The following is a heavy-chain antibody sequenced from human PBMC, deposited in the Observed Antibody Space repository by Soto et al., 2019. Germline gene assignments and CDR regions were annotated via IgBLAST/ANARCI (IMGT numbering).Heavy chain of an antibody. Sequence: PSETLSLTCTVSGGSISSSSYYWGWIRQPPGKGLEWIGSIYYSGSTYYNPSLKGRVTISAVTSKNQFSLKLSSVTAADTAVYYCARVNGYYSYYFDYWGQGTLVTVSS. J-gene: IGHJ4*02. CDR3: ARVNGYYSYYFDY. CDR1: GGSISSSSYY. V-gene: IGHV4-39*01. D-gene: IGHD5-12*01. CDR2: IYYSGST.